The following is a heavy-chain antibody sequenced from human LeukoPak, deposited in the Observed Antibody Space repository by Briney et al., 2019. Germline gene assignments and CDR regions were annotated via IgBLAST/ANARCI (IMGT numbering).Heavy chain of an antibody. Sequence: GSLRLSCAASGFPFSDYSMNWVRQAPGKGLEWVSYISSSSSTIYYADSVKGRFTISRDNAKNSLYLQMNSLRAEDTALYYCARGAYSGRSSYFDYWGQGTLVTVSS. CDR3: ARGAYSGRSSYFDY. V-gene: IGHV3-48*01. J-gene: IGHJ4*02. D-gene: IGHD3-10*01. CDR2: ISSSSSTI. CDR1: GFPFSDYS.